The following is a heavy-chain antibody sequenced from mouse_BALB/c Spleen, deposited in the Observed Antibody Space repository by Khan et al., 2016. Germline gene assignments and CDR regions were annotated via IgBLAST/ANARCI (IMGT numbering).Heavy chain of an antibody. J-gene: IGHJ2*01. Sequence: EVELVASGGGLVQPGGSRKLSCAASGFTFSSFGMHWVRQAPEKGLEWVAFISSGRSAIYYADTVKGRFTISRDNPKNTLFLQMTSLRSEDTAMYYCGRGDYWGQGTTLTVSS. CDR1: GFTFSSFG. V-gene: IGHV5-17*02. CDR3: GRGDY. CDR2: ISSGRSAI.